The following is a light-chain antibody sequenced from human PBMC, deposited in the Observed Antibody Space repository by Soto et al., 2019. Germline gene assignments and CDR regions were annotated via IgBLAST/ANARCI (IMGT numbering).Light chain of an antibody. CDR1: QTVSKY. V-gene: IGKV3-11*01. CDR2: DTS. CDR3: QQRSNWPFT. J-gene: IGKJ3*01. Sequence: EIVLTQAPTTLSFSLGERATLSCRASQTVSKYLAWYQQKPGQAPRLLIYDTSNRATGIPARFSGSGSGTDFTLTISGLQPEYFAVYYCQQRSNWPFTFGPGTPVAFK.